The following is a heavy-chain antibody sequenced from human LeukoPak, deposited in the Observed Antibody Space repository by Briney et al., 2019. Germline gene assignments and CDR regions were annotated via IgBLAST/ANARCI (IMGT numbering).Heavy chain of an antibody. Sequence: TGGSLRLSCAASGFTFSFYSMNWVRQAPGKGLEWVSSMSVSSGLIYYADSVKGRFTVSRDNAKNSLYLQMNSLIAEDTAVYYCAREFGGSASGAGYWGQGTLVTVSS. CDR3: AREFGGSASGAGY. CDR1: GFTFSFYS. CDR2: MSVSSGLI. J-gene: IGHJ4*02. V-gene: IGHV3-21*01. D-gene: IGHD3-10*01.